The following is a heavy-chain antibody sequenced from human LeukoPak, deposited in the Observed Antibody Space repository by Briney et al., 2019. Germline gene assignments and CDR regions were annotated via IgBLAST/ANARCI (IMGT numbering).Heavy chain of an antibody. CDR3: ATARDNYDISGFTALEY. CDR2: IWYDGSNK. D-gene: IGHD3-22*01. J-gene: IGHJ4*02. Sequence: GRSLSLPCAASGFSLSSYVMHWVRQAPVKGLDWVAVIWYDGSNKNYADSVKGRFTISRDNSKNTLYLLMDSLRAEDTGVYYCATARDNYDISGFTALEYWGQGNLVTVSS. V-gene: IGHV3-33*01. CDR1: GFSLSSYV.